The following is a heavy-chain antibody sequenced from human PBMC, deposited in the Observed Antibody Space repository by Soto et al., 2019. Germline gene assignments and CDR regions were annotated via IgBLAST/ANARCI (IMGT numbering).Heavy chain of an antibody. V-gene: IGHV1-8*01. D-gene: IGHD3-3*01. CDR1: GYTFTSYD. Sequence: ASVKVSCKASGYTFTSYDINWVRQATGQGLEWMGWMNPNSGNTGYAQKFQGRVTMTRNTSISTAYMELSSLRSEDTAVYYCARVSRGSEWLLHYYYYYGMDVWGQGTTVTRLL. CDR2: MNPNSGNT. J-gene: IGHJ6*01. CDR3: ARVSRGSEWLLHYYYYYGMDV.